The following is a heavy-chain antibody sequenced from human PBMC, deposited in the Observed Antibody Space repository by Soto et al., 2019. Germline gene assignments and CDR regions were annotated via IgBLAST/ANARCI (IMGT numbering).Heavy chain of an antibody. CDR3: ARDLLVVVPAAISTN. V-gene: IGHV3-21*01. CDR2: ISSSSSYI. J-gene: IGHJ4*02. CDR1: GFPFSSYS. Sequence: GGSLRVSWAASGFPFSSYSMNWVRPAPGKGLEWVSSISSSSSYIYYADSVKGRFTISRDNAKNSLYLQMNSLRAEDTAVYYCARDLLVVVPAAISTNWGQGTLVTVSS. D-gene: IGHD2-2*02.